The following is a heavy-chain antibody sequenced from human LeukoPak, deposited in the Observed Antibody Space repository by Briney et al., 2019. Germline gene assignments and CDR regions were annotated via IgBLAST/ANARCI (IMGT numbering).Heavy chain of an antibody. V-gene: IGHV3-30-3*01. Sequence: GRSLRLSCAASGFTFSSNAMHWVRQAPGKGLEWVAVISYDGSNKYYADSVKGRFTISRDNSKNTLYLQMNSLRAEDTAVYYCARGPLQLGYCSSTSCYLPIDYWGQGTLVTVSS. CDR3: ARGPLQLGYCSSTSCYLPIDY. CDR2: ISYDGSNK. CDR1: GFTFSSNA. J-gene: IGHJ4*02. D-gene: IGHD2-2*01.